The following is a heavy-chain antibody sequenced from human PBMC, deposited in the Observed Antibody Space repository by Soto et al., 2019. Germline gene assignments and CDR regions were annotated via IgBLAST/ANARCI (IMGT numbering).Heavy chain of an antibody. J-gene: IGHJ6*03. CDR3: ASAGYYRAYYYYYMDV. CDR2: IWYDGSNK. CDR1: GFTFSSYG. Sequence: GGSLRLSCAASGFTFSSYGMHWVRQAPGKGLEWVAVIWYDGSNKYYADSVKGRFTISRDNSKNTLYLQMNSLRAEDTAVYYCASAGYYRAYYYYYMDVWGKGTTVTVSS. V-gene: IGHV3-33*01. D-gene: IGHD3-10*01.